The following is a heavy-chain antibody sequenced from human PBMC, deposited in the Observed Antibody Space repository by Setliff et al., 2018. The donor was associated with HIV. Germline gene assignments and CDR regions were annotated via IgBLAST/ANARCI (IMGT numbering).Heavy chain of an antibody. J-gene: IGHJ4*02. CDR2: INPNSGAT. Sequence: GASVKVSCKASGYTFTDYFVHWVRQAPGQGLEWMGWINPNSGATNYVQDFQGRVTMTRDTSINTVYMELTSLRSDDTAIYYCARSATFLEVGVAKWGQGTLVTVSS. CDR3: ARSATFLEVGVAK. D-gene: IGHD2-15*01. V-gene: IGHV1-2*02. CDR1: GYTFTDYF.